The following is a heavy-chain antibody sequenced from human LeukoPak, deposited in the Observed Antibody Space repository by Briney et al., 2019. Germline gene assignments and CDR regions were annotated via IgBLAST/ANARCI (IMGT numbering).Heavy chain of an antibody. CDR3: ARDGRVYDSSGPGGY. D-gene: IGHD3-22*01. V-gene: IGHV1-18*01. CDR2: ISAYNGNT. J-gene: IGHJ4*02. CDR1: GYTFTSYG. Sequence: ASVKVSCKASGYTFTSYGISWVRQAPGQGLEWMGWISAYNGNTNYAQKLQGRVTMTTVTPTSTAYMELRSLRSDDTAVYYCARDGRVYDSSGPGGYWGQGTLVTVSS.